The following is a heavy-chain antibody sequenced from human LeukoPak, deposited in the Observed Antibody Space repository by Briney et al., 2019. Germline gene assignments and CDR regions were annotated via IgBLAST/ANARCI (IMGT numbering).Heavy chain of an antibody. CDR1: GGSISSSSYY. J-gene: IGHJ4*02. V-gene: IGHV4-61*05. D-gene: IGHD5-18*01. CDR2: IYYSGST. CDR3: ARGYRYGYHYFDY. Sequence: PSETLSLTCTVSGGSISSSSYYWGWIRQPPGKGLEWIGYIYYSGSTNYNPSLKSRVTISTDTSKNQLSLNLSTVTAADSAVYYCARGYRYGYHYFDYWGQGTLVTVSS.